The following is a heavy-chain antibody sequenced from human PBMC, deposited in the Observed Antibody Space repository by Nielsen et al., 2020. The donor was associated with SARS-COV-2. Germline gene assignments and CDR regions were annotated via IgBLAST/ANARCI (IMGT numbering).Heavy chain of an antibody. D-gene: IGHD1-26*01. J-gene: IGHJ4*02. V-gene: IGHV5-51*01. Sequence: GESLKISCKVSGYGFSDHWIGWVRQVPGQGLEWMGIIYPSDSDTRYSPSFEGQVSISADTSISTAYLQWGSLTSSDTGVYYCARPASGTYQNPDSWGQGTLVTVTS. CDR1: GYGFSDHW. CDR2: IYPSDSDT. CDR3: ARPASGTYQNPDS.